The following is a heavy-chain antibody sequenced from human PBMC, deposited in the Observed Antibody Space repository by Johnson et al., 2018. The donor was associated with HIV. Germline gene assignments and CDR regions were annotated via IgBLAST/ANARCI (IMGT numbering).Heavy chain of an antibody. CDR1: GFTFSSYG. D-gene: IGHD3-22*01. CDR3: ARVHYYYDSSGYDAFDI. V-gene: IGHV3-33*01. CDR2: IWYDGSLK. Sequence: QVQLVESGGGVVQPGRSLRLSCVVSGFTFSSYGMHWVRQAPGKGLEWVAVIWYDGSLKYYANSVKGRFTISRDNSKNTLYLQMNSLRAEDTAVYYCARVHYYYDSSGYDAFDIWGQGTMVTVSS. J-gene: IGHJ3*02.